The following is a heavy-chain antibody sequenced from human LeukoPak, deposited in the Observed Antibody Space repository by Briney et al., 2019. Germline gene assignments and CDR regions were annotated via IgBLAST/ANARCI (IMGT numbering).Heavy chain of an antibody. CDR1: GFTFSSYA. Sequence: GGSLRLSCAASGFTFSSYAMSWVRQAPGKGLEWVSAISSSGGSTYYADSVKGRFTISRDNSKNTLYLQMNSLRAEDTAVYYCAKGSNFWGVYFDYWGQGTLVTVSS. J-gene: IGHJ4*02. CDR3: AKGSNFWGVYFDY. CDR2: ISSSGGST. V-gene: IGHV3-23*01. D-gene: IGHD3-16*01.